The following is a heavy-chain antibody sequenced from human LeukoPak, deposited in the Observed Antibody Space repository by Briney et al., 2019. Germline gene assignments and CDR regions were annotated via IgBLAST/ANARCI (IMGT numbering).Heavy chain of an antibody. CDR1: GFTFRTYA. D-gene: IGHD3-16*01. V-gene: IGHV3-23*01. CDR2: VTGNGGAT. Sequence: GGSLRLSCAASGFTFRTYAMSWVRQAPGKGLEWVSTVTGNGGATYYADSVKGRFTISRDNSKNSLSLQMNSLRAEDTALYYCAKVWGNNYFDSWGQGTLVTVSS. J-gene: IGHJ4*02. CDR3: AKVWGNNYFDS.